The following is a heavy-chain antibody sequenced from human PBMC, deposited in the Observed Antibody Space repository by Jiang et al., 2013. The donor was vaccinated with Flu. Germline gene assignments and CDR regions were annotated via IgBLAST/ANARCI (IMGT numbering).Heavy chain of an antibody. J-gene: IGHJ4*02. D-gene: IGHD6-13*01. V-gene: IGHV3-9*01. Sequence: GISWNSGSIGYADSVKGRFTISRDNAKNSLYLQMNSLRAEDTALYYCAKDLSSSLTSPDYWGQGTPGHRLL. CDR2: ISWNSGSI. CDR3: AKDLSSSLTSPDY.